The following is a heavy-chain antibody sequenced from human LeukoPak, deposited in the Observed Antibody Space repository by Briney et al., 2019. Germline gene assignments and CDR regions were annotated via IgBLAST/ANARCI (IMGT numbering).Heavy chain of an antibody. CDR1: GFTFSSYA. V-gene: IGHV3-23*01. Sequence: GGSLRLSCVASGFTFSSYAMSWVRQAPGKGLEWVSAISGSGGSTYYADSVKGRFTISRDNSKNTLYLQMNSLRAEDTAVYYCAKAGLAGSGYYYAHWGQGTLVTVSS. J-gene: IGHJ4*02. CDR2: ISGSGGST. CDR3: AKAGLAGSGYYYAH. D-gene: IGHD3-22*01.